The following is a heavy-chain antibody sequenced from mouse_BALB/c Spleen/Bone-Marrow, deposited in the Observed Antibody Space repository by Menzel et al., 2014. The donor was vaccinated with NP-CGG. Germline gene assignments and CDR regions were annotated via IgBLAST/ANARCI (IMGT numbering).Heavy chain of an antibody. CDR3: SRLRMITTYFDV. CDR1: GFTFSTYA. CDR2: ISSSGSYT. Sequence: EVKLVESGGGLAKPGGSLQLSCAASGFTFSTYAMSWVRQTPEKRLEWVATISSSGSYTYYPDSVQGRFTISRDNAKNTLYLQMSSLRSEDTAMFYCSRLRMITTYFDVWGAGTTVTVSS. D-gene: IGHD2-4*01. V-gene: IGHV5-9-3*01. J-gene: IGHJ1*01.